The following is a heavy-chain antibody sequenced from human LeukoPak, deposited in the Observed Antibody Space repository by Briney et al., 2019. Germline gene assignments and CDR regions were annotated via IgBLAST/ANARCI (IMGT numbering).Heavy chain of an antibody. D-gene: IGHD3-3*01. CDR1: GGSIGSGSYY. CDR2: IYTSGST. Sequence: SQTLSLTCTVSGGSIGSGSYYWSWIRQPAGKGLEWIGRIYTSGSTNYNPSLKSRVTISVDTSKNQFSLKLSSVTAADTAVYYCARGHDFWSGHFDYWGQGTLVTVSS. CDR3: ARGHDFWSGHFDY. J-gene: IGHJ4*02. V-gene: IGHV4-61*02.